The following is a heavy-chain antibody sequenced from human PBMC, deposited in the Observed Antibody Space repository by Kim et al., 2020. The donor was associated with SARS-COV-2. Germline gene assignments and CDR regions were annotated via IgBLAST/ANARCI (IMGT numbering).Heavy chain of an antibody. Sequence: GGSLRLSCAASGFTFSSYAMSWVRQAPGKGLEWVSVIYSGGSSTYYADSVKGRVTISRDNSKNTLYLQMNSLRAEDTAVYYCAKTRGGDYAFGYWGQGTLVTVSS. J-gene: IGHJ4*02. CDR2: IYSGGSST. V-gene: IGHV3-23*03. CDR1: GFTFSSYA. D-gene: IGHD4-17*01. CDR3: AKTRGGDYAFGY.